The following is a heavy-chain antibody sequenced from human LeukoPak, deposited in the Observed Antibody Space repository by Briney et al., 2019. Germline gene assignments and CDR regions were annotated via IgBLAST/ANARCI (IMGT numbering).Heavy chain of an antibody. J-gene: IGHJ4*02. Sequence: SETLSLTCTVSGGSISSYYWSWIRQPPGKGLEWIGYIYYSGSTNYNPSLKSRVTISVDTSMNQFSLKLSSVTAADTAVYYCARGGTYYDILTGYYPFDYWGQGTLVTVSS. V-gene: IGHV4-59*01. CDR3: ARGGTYYDILTGYYPFDY. CDR2: IYYSGST. CDR1: GGSISSYY. D-gene: IGHD3-9*01.